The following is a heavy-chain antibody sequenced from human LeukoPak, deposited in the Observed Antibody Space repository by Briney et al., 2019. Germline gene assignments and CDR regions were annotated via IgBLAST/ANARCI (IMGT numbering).Heavy chain of an antibody. CDR1: GFNFGDSS. CDR2: SASKIFGGTT. V-gene: IGHV3-49*03. Sequence: GGSLRLSCTASGFNFGDSSMSWFRQAPGKGLEWVGFSASKIFGGTTEYAASVKGRFIISRDDSKGIAYLQMNSLRAEDTAVYYCAKPQKGNIAARPFNYFDYWGQGTLVTVSS. D-gene: IGHD6-6*01. CDR3: AKPQKGNIAARPFNYFDY. J-gene: IGHJ4*02.